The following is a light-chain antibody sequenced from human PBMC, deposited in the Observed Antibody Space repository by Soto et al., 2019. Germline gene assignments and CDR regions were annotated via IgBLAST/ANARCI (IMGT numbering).Light chain of an antibody. J-gene: IGLJ1*01. Sequence: QASLTHSASLSGSPGQAITISCTGTSSDVGGYNYVSWYQQHPGKAPKLMIYEVSNRPSGVSNRFSGSKSGNTASLTISGLQAEDEADYYCSSYTSSSTLVFGTGTKVTVL. CDR2: EVS. CDR1: SSDVGGYNY. CDR3: SSYTSSSTLV. V-gene: IGLV2-14*01.